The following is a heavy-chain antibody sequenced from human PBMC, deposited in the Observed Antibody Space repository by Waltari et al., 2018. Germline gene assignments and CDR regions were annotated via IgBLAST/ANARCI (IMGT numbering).Heavy chain of an antibody. CDR2: IYGSGST. CDR1: GGSISSSIYY. J-gene: IGHJ5*02. V-gene: IGHV4-39*07. Sequence: QLQLQESGPGLVKPSETLSLTCTVSGGSISSSIYYWGWVSQPPGKGLEWIGSIYGSGSTYYNPSLKSGVTIAVDTPKNQFSLKLSSVNAADTAVYYCARGRRITMIAWALGGYWFDPWGQGTLVTVSS. D-gene: IGHD3-22*01. CDR3: ARGRRITMIAWALGGYWFDP.